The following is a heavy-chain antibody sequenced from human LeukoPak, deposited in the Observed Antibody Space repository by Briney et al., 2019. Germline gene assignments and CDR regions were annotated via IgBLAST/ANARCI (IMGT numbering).Heavy chain of an antibody. V-gene: IGHV3-49*04. J-gene: IGHJ6*02. D-gene: IGHD5-18*01. CDR3: RGPTQQWLYSGTDV. Sequence: PGGSLRLSCTASGFTFGDHAMSWVRQAPGKGLEWLGFIRSKAYGGTTEYAASAKGRFTISRDDSKSIAYLQMNSLTTEDTAVYCSRGPTQQWLYSGTDVWGQGTTVSVSS. CDR2: IRSKAYGGTT. CDR1: GFTFGDHA.